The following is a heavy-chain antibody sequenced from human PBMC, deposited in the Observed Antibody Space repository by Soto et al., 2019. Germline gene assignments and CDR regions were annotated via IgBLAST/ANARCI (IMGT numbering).Heavy chain of an antibody. J-gene: IGHJ6*02. CDR2: IYYSGST. Sequence: PSETLSLTCTVSGGSISSYYWSWIRQPPGKGLEWIGYIYYSGSTNYNPSLKSRVTISVDTSKNQFSLKLSSVTAADTAVYYCARPADYYYYGMDVWGQGTTVTVSS. D-gene: IGHD2-2*01. CDR3: ARPADYYYYGMDV. V-gene: IGHV4-59*08. CDR1: GGSISSYY.